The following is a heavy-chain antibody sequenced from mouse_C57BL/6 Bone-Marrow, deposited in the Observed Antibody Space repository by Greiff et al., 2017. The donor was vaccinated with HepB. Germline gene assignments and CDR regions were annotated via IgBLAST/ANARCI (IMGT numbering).Heavy chain of an antibody. D-gene: IGHD1-1*01. J-gene: IGHJ1*03. V-gene: IGHV1-54*01. Sequence: VQLQQSGAELVRPGTSVKVSCKASGYAFTNYLIEWVKQRPGQGLEWIGVINPGSGGTNYNEKFKGKATLTADKSSSTAYMQLSSLTSEDSAVYFCARSLYYGSSSWYFDVWGTGTTVTVSS. CDR3: ARSLYYGSSSWYFDV. CDR2: INPGSGGT. CDR1: GYAFTNYL.